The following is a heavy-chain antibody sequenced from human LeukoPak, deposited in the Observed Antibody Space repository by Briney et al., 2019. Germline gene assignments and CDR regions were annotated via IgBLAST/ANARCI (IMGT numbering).Heavy chain of an antibody. J-gene: IGHJ4*02. V-gene: IGHV1-8*02. CDR2: MNPNSGNT. CDR1: GGTFSSYA. CDR3: APLVGSGSYPY. D-gene: IGHD3-10*01. Sequence: ASVKVSCKASGGTFSSYAISWVRQAPGQGLEWMGWMNPNSGNTGYAQKFQGRVTMTRNTSISTAYMELSSLRSEDTAVYYCAPLVGSGSYPYWGQGTLVTVSS.